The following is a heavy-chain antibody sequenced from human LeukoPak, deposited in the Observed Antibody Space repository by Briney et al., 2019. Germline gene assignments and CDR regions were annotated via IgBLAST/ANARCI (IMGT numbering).Heavy chain of an antibody. Sequence: GGSLRLSCTASGLTFSSYSMNWVRQAPGKGPEWVSYISSSGRTMYYAGSVQGRFTISRDNAKNSLYLQMNSLRAEDTAVYYCAVDWGPYSNGWYPLYWGQGTLVTVSS. CDR2: ISSSGRTM. J-gene: IGHJ4*02. CDR3: AVDWGPYSNGWYPLY. V-gene: IGHV3-48*01. CDR1: GLTFSSYS. D-gene: IGHD6-19*01.